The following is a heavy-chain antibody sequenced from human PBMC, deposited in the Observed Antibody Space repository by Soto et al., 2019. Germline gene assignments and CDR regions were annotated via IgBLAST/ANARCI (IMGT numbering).Heavy chain of an antibody. Sequence: ASVKVSCKASGYTFTSYGISWVRQAPGQGLEWMGWISAYNGNTNYAQKLQGRVTMTTDTSTSTAYMELRSLRSDDTAVYYCARDHGIVRATTDYFDYWGQGTLVTVSS. CDR1: GYTFTSYG. CDR2: ISAYNGNT. CDR3: ARDHGIVRATTDYFDY. D-gene: IGHD1-26*01. J-gene: IGHJ4*02. V-gene: IGHV1-18*01.